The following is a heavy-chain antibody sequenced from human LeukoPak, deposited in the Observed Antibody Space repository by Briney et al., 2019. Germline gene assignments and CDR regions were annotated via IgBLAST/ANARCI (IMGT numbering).Heavy chain of an antibody. Sequence: GGSLRLSCAASGFTFSSYAMSWVRLAPGKGLEWVSAISGSGGSTYYADSVKGRFTISRDNSKNTLYLQMNSLRAEDTAVYYCAKAREDCSSTSCYRYSGYALDDAFDIWGQGTMVTVSS. J-gene: IGHJ3*02. V-gene: IGHV3-23*01. CDR2: ISGSGGST. CDR1: GFTFSSYA. CDR3: AKAREDCSSTSCYRYSGYALDDAFDI. D-gene: IGHD2-2*02.